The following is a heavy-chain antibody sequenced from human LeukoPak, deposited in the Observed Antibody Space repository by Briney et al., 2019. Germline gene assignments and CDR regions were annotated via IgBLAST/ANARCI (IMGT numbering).Heavy chain of an antibody. Sequence: SQTLSLTCTVSGGSISSGSYYWSWIRQPAGKGLEWIGRIYTSGSTNYNPSLKSRVTISVDTSKNQFSLKLSSVTAADTAVYYCARARYFDWLPTSWFDPWGQGTLVTVSS. V-gene: IGHV4-61*02. J-gene: IGHJ5*02. CDR1: GGSISSGSYY. CDR2: IYTSGST. D-gene: IGHD3-9*01. CDR3: ARARYFDWLPTSWFDP.